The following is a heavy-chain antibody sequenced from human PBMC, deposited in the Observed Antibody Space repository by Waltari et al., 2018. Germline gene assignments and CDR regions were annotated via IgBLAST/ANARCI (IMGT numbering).Heavy chain of an antibody. CDR2: IYYSGST. CDR1: GGSISSYY. J-gene: IGHJ1*01. CDR3: ARTEAVAGKRGYFQH. D-gene: IGHD6-19*01. Sequence: QVQLQESGPGLVKPSETLSLTCTVSGGSISSYYWSWIRQPPGKGLEWIGYIYYSGSTNYNPSLKSRVTISVDTSKNQFSLKLSSVTAADTAVYYCARTEAVAGKRGYFQHWGQGTLVTVSS. V-gene: IGHV4-59*01.